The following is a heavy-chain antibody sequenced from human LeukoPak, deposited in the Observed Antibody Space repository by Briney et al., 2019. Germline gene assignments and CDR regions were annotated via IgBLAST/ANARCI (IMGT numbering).Heavy chain of an antibody. V-gene: IGHV6-1*01. CDR3: GRTVGYFDY. J-gene: IGHJ4*02. Sequence: PSQTLSLTCAISGDSVSNKDAAWNWIRGSPSRGLEWLGRTFYRSKWYNDYAVSVKGRIIVSADTSKNQFSLHLNSVTPDDTAVYYCGRTVGYFDYWGQGILVTVSS. D-gene: IGHD2-15*01. CDR2: TFYRSKWYN. CDR1: GDSVSNKDAA.